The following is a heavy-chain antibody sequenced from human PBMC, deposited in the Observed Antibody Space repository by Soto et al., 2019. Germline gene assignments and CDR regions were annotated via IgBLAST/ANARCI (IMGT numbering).Heavy chain of an antibody. CDR1: GFPLSNKEMC. D-gene: IGHD2-2*01. J-gene: IGHJ6*02. V-gene: IGHV2-70*01. CDR3: ARIWYQLPMDYYYGMDV. Sequence: QSLTQTCTFSGFPLSNKEMCVSWIRQPPGKALEWLALIDWDDDKYYSTSLKTRLTISKDTSKNQVVLTMTNMDPVDTATYYCARIWYQLPMDYYYGMDVWGQGTTVTVSS. CDR2: IDWDDDK.